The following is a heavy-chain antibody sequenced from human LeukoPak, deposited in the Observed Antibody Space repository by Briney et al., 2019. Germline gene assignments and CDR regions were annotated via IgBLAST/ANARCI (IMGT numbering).Heavy chain of an antibody. CDR3: AKLYSGRIFDV. J-gene: IGHJ3*01. Sequence: GDTFYEDSVKGRFTISRDNSKNTLYLQMSSLRAEDTAVYYCAKLYSGRIFDVWGQGTMVTVSP. V-gene: IGHV3-23*01. CDR2: GDT. D-gene: IGHD3-10*01.